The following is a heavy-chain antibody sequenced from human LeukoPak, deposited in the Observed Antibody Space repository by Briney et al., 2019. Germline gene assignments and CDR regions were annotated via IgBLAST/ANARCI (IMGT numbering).Heavy chain of an antibody. CDR2: IQTSGRI. V-gene: IGHV4-61*02. D-gene: IGHD4-23*01. J-gene: IGHJ4*02. CDR3: ARGHGNGGSGDYFGS. Sequence: SQTLSLTCSLSGDSVTIVPYYCYWIRQPAGKGLEWIGRIQTSGRINYSPSLKTRVTIFLDTPKNLLSLHLRSVTAADTAAYFCARGHGNGGSGDYFGSWGRGTQVTVSS. CDR1: GDSVTIVPYY.